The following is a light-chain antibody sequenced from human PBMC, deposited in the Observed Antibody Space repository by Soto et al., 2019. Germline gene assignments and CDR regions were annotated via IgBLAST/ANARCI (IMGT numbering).Light chain of an antibody. CDR3: QKYGRSASWT. Sequence: EIVLTQSPATLSLSPGERATLSCRASQSVSSYLAWYQQKPGQAPRLLIYDASNRATGIPARFSGSGSGTDLTLTISSLEPEDFAVYYCQKYGRSASWTFGQGTKVEIK. CDR2: DAS. CDR1: QSVSSY. V-gene: IGKV3-11*01. J-gene: IGKJ1*01.